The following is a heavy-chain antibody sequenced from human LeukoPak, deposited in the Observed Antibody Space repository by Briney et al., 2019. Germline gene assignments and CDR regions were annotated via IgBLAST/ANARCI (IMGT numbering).Heavy chain of an antibody. Sequence: SETLSLTCTVSGGSVSSGSYYWSWIRQPPGKGLEWIGYIYYSGSTNYNPSLKSRVTISVDTSKNQFSLKLSSVTAADTAVYYCARRGGYGQLVASYYYYYGMDVWGQGTTVTVSS. CDR2: IYYSGST. V-gene: IGHV4-61*01. CDR1: GGSVSSGSYY. CDR3: ARRGGYGQLVASYYYYYGMDV. D-gene: IGHD6-6*01. J-gene: IGHJ6*02.